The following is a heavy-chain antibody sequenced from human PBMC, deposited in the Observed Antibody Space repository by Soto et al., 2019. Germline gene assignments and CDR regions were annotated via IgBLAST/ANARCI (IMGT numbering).Heavy chain of an antibody. Sequence: GESLKISCKGSGYSFTSYWIGWVRQMPGKGLEWMGIIYPGDSDTRYSPSFQGQVTISADKSISTAYLQWSSLKASDTAMYYCARYPIPWELPSYYGMDVWGQGTTVTVSS. V-gene: IGHV5-51*01. CDR2: IYPGDSDT. CDR1: GYSFTSYW. CDR3: ARYPIPWELPSYYGMDV. J-gene: IGHJ6*02. D-gene: IGHD1-26*01.